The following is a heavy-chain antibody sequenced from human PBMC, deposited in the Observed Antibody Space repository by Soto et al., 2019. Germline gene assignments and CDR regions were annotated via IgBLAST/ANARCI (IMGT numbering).Heavy chain of an antibody. D-gene: IGHD2-21*02. CDR3: ARSIVVVTALDY. V-gene: IGHV1-3*05. J-gene: IGHJ4*02. CDR1: GYTFTSYA. CDR2: INAGNGNT. Sequence: QVQLVQSGAEEKKPGASVKVSCKASGYTFTSYAMHWVRQAPGQRLEWMGWINAGNGNTKYSQKFQGRVTMTRDTSASTAYMELSSLRSEDTAVYYCARSIVVVTALDYWGQGPLVTVSS.